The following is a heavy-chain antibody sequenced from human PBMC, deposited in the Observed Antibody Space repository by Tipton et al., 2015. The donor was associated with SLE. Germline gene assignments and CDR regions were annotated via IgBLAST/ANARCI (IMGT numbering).Heavy chain of an antibody. J-gene: IGHJ6*02. CDR3: ARGSAWRGVVSYSYYGMDV. Sequence: QSGAEVKKPGSSVKVSCKASGGTFSSYAISWVRQAPGQGLEWMGGIIPIFGTANYAQKFQGRVTITADESTSTAYMELSSLRSEDTAVYYCARGSAWRGVVSYSYYGMDVWGQGTTVTVSS. CDR2: IIPIFGTA. V-gene: IGHV1-69*01. D-gene: IGHD4-23*01. CDR1: GGTFSSYA.